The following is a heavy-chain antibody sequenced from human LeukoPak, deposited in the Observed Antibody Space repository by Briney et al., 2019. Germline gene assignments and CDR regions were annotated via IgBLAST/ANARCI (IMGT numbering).Heavy chain of an antibody. CDR2: ISGGGITT. D-gene: IGHD6-19*01. Sequence: GGSLRLSCAASGFTFSNYAMSWVRQAPGKGLEWVSTISGGGITTYYADSAKGRFTISRDNSKNTMFLQMNSMRADDTAVYYCPRQSYASGWNPFDYWGQGILVTVSS. CDR3: PRQSYASGWNPFDY. J-gene: IGHJ4*02. V-gene: IGHV3-23*01. CDR1: GFTFSNYA.